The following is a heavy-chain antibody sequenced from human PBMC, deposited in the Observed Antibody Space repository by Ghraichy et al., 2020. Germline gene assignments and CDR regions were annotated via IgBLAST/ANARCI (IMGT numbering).Heavy chain of an antibody. D-gene: IGHD5-18*01. J-gene: IGHJ4*02. V-gene: IGHV4-61*08. CDR1: SGSVRNGDHY. CDR2: LYDIGST. CDR3: ARGRGYGYGIDY. Sequence: SETLSLTCAVSSGSVRNGDHYWSWIRQPPGKALEWIGPLYDIGSTIYNPSLRSRVSISVDTSKNQFSLTLKFVGAADTAIYYCARGRGYGYGIDYWGQGILVPVSS.